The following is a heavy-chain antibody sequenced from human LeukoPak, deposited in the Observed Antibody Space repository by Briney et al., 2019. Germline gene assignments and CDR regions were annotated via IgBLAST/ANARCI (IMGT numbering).Heavy chain of an antibody. CDR1: GYTFTSYG. CDR2: ISAYNGNT. V-gene: IGHV1-18*01. D-gene: IGHD3-10*01. CDR3: AKELYYYGSGSHFDY. Sequence: ASVKVSCKASGYTFTSYGISWVRQAPGQGLEWMGWISAYNGNTNYAQKLQGRVTMTTDTSTSTAYMELRSLRSDDTAVYYCAKELYYYGSGSHFDYWGQGTLVTVSS. J-gene: IGHJ4*02.